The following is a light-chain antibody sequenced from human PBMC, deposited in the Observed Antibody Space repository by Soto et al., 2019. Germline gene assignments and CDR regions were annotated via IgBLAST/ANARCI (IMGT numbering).Light chain of an antibody. Sequence: DIQMTQSPSSLSASVGDRVTISCRESQTITSYLNWYQQSPGKAPNVLIYAASSLQSGVPSRFSGSGSGTDFTLTISSLQPEDFATYYCQQSYSNPPTFGQGTKVDIK. CDR2: AAS. V-gene: IGKV1-39*01. CDR3: QQSYSNPPT. CDR1: QTITSY. J-gene: IGKJ1*01.